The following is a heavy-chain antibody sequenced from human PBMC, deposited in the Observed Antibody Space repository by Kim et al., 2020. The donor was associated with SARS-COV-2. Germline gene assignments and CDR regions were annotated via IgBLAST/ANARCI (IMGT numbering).Heavy chain of an antibody. CDR3: ARVYSSSWYGPYYYGMDV. Sequence: GGSLRLSCAASGFTFSSYWMHWVRQAPGKGLVWVSRINSDGSSTSYADSVKGRFTISRDNAKNTLYLQMNSLRAEDTAVYYCARVYSSSWYGPYYYGMDVWGQGTTVTVSS. CDR1: GFTFSSYW. J-gene: IGHJ6*02. V-gene: IGHV3-74*01. CDR2: INSDGSST. D-gene: IGHD6-13*01.